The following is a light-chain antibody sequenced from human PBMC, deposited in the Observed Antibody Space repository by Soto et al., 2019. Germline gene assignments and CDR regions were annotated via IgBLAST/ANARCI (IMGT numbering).Light chain of an antibody. V-gene: IGKV3D-15*01. CDR1: QSVSSN. Sequence: EIVMTHSPATLSVSPAERATLSCRASQSVSSNLAWYQQRPGQAPRLLIYGASTRATGIPARFSGSGSGTEFTLTISSLQSEDFAIYYCQQYNNWPQTFGQGTKV. CDR3: QQYNNWPQT. CDR2: GAS. J-gene: IGKJ1*01.